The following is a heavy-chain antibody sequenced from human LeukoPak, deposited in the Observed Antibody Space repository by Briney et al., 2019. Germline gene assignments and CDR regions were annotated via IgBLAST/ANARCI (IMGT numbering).Heavy chain of an antibody. V-gene: IGHV4-34*01. CDR1: GGSFSGYY. CDR3: ARGAGYCSSTSCYGSRGYYYGMDV. D-gene: IGHD2-2*01. J-gene: IGHJ6*02. Sequence: SSETLSLTCAVYGGSFSGYYWSWIRQPPGKGLEWIGEINHSGSTNYNQSLKSRVTISVDTSKNQFSLKLSSVTAADTAVYYCARGAGYCSSTSCYGSRGYYYGMDVWGQGTTVTVSS. CDR2: INHSGST.